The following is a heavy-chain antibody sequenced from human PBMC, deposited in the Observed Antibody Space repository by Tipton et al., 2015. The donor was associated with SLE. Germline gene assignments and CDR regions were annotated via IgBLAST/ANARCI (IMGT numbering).Heavy chain of an antibody. CDR3: ARSGGGMDV. CDR2: IYHSGST. D-gene: IGHD3-10*01. J-gene: IGHJ6*02. Sequence: TLSLTCAVSGGSISSGGYSWSWIRQPPGKGLEWIGYIYHSGSTYYNPSLKSRVTISVDTSKNQFSLKLSSVTAADTAVFYCARSGGGMDVWGQGTTVTVSS. CDR1: GGSISSGGYS. V-gene: IGHV4-30-2*01.